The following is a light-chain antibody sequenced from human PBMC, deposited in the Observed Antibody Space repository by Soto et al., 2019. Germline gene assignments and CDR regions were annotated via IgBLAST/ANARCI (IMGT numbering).Light chain of an antibody. J-gene: IGLJ2*01. V-gene: IGLV2-14*01. CDR2: DVS. Sequence: QSALTQPASVSGSPGQSITISCTETSSDVGGYNYVSWYQQHPGKAPKLMIYDVSNRPSGVSNRFSASKSGNTASLTISGLQAEDEADYYCSSYTSSSTFVVFGGGTKLTVL. CDR1: SSDVGGYNY. CDR3: SSYTSSSTFVV.